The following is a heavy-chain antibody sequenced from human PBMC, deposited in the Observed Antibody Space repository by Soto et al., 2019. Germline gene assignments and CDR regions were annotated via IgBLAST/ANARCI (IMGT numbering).Heavy chain of an antibody. Sequence: HEHLVQSGAEVKRPGASLKVSCKASGYSFTGYYIHWVRQAPGQGLEWMGWINPDSGATNYAQNYQGRVTLTSETSISTASMYLTSLTSDDTAVYYCARGDYGTGGYPFPYFDYWGQGTLVIVSS. CDR3: ARGDYGTGGYPFPYFDY. CDR1: GYSFTGYY. CDR2: INPDSGAT. V-gene: IGHV1-2*02. D-gene: IGHD2-8*02. J-gene: IGHJ4*02.